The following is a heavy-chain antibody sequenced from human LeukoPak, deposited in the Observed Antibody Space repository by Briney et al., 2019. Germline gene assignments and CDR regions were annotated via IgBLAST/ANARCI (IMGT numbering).Heavy chain of an antibody. CDR2: ISSSGTVI. Sequence: GGSLRLSCAASGFTFSTYEMNWVRQAPGKGLEWVSYISSSGTVIYYADSVKGRFTIPRDNAKKSLYLQMNSLRAEDTAVYYCAREPTIPYFDYWGQGTLVTVPS. CDR3: AREPTIPYFDY. D-gene: IGHD4/OR15-4a*01. V-gene: IGHV3-48*03. J-gene: IGHJ4*02. CDR1: GFTFSTYE.